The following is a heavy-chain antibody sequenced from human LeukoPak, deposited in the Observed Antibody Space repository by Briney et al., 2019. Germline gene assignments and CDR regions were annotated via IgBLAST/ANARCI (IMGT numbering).Heavy chain of an antibody. Sequence: SETLSLTCTVAGDSLSSGTYYWSWIRQHPGKALEWIGYIYYSGTTVYNPSLKSRVSMSVDPSTNQFSLTVNSVTAADTAVYLCARDLHCINGACNASWFDTWGPGILVTVSS. V-gene: IGHV4-31*02. CDR3: ARDLHCINGACNASWFDT. D-gene: IGHD2-8*01. J-gene: IGHJ5*02. CDR2: IYYSGTT. CDR1: GDSLSSGTYY.